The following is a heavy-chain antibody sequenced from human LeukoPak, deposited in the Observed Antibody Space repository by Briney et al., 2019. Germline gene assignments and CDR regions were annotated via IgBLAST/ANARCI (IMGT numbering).Heavy chain of an antibody. CDR2: IYTRGST. CDR1: GGSINTYY. V-gene: IGHV4-4*07. CDR3: ARGRYCSADICSGGDAFDI. Sequence: SETLSLTCTVSGGSINTYYWSWIRQPAGRGLEWIGRIYTRGSTNYNPSLKIRVTMSVDTSKNQFSLKLSSVTAADTAVYYCARGRYCSADICSGGDAFDIWGQGTMVSVSS. D-gene: IGHD2-15*01. J-gene: IGHJ3*02.